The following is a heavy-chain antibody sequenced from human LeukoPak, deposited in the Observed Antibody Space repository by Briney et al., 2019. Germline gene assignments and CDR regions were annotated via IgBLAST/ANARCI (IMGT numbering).Heavy chain of an antibody. D-gene: IGHD6-19*01. Sequence: AASVKVSCKASGYTFGSYHMHWVRQAPGQGLEWMGIIKVRDDYTKCAQKFQGRVTMTRDTSTSTVYMELSSLTSEDTAVYYCARDNSGWSVDYWGQGTLVTVSS. V-gene: IGHV1-46*01. CDR1: GYTFGSYH. CDR3: ARDNSGWSVDY. J-gene: IGHJ4*02. CDR2: IKVRDDYT.